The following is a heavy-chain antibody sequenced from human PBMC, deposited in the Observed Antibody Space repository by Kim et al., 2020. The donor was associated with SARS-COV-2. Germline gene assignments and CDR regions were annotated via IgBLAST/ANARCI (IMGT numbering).Heavy chain of an antibody. J-gene: IGHJ6*02. Sequence: PTYAQCFTGRFVFSLDTSVSTAYLQISSLKAEDTAVYYCARRPYYYGMDVWGQGTTVTVSS. CDR2: P. V-gene: IGHV7-4-1*02. CDR3: ARRPYYYGMDV.